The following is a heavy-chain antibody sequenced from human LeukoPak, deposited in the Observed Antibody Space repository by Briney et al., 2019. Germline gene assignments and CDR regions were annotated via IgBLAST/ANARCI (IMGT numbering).Heavy chain of an antibody. V-gene: IGHV1-69*04. Sequence: SVKVSCKASGGTFSSYTISWVRQAPGQGLEWMGRIIPILGIANYAQKFQGRVTITADKSTSTAYMELSSLRSEDTAVYYCARDGAVAGMAFDYWGQGTLVTVSS. CDR3: ARDGAVAGMAFDY. D-gene: IGHD6-19*01. CDR1: GGTFSSYT. J-gene: IGHJ4*02. CDR2: IIPILGIA.